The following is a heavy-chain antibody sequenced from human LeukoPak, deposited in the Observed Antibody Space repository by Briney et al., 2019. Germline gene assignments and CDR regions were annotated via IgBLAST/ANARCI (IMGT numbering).Heavy chain of an antibody. CDR1: GGSISSYY. Sequence: SETLSLTCTVSGGSISSYYWSWIRQPPGKGLEWIGYIYYTGSTNYNPSLKSRVTISVDTSKNQFSLKLSSVTAADTAVYYCARDGGGSYDWFDPWGQGTLVTVSS. CDR3: ARDGGGSYDWFDP. J-gene: IGHJ5*02. V-gene: IGHV4-59*01. D-gene: IGHD1-26*01. CDR2: IYYTGST.